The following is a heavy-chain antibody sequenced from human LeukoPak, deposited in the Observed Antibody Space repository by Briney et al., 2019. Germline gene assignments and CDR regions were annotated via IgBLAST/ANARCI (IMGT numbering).Heavy chain of an antibody. D-gene: IGHD3-9*01. CDR2: INAGNGNT. V-gene: IGHV1-3*01. Sequence: ASVKVSCKASRYTFTSYAMHWVRQAPGQRLEWMGWINAGNGNTKYSQKFQGRVTITRDTSASTAYMELSSLRSEDTAVYYCARAPNLDYDILTGQQYNWFDPWGQGTLVTVSS. CDR1: RYTFTSYA. J-gene: IGHJ5*02. CDR3: ARAPNLDYDILTGQQYNWFDP.